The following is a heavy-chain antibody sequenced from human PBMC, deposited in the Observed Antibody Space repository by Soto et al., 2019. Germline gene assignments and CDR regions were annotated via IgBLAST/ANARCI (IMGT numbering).Heavy chain of an antibody. CDR3: VKEGKMGVEGFDF. V-gene: IGHV3-23*01. CDR2: VRGDFVTT. Sequence: DVQLLESGGGLVQPGGSLRLSCATSGFTFSDHAMHWVRQAPGEGLEWVSGVRGDFVTTPYPDSVKGRFTISRDNSKNTLYLQMNSLRPEDTAIYYCVKEGKMGVEGFDFWGQGTLATVSS. CDR1: GFTFSDHA. D-gene: IGHD1-26*01. J-gene: IGHJ4*02.